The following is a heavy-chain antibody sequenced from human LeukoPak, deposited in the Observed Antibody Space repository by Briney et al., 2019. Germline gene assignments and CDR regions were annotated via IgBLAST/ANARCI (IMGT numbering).Heavy chain of an antibody. CDR3: ARDRGVGATPNSFDY. CDR1: GYTFTGYY. CDR2: INPNSGGT. J-gene: IGHJ4*02. D-gene: IGHD1-26*01. Sequence: GASVKVSCKASGYTFTGYYMHWVRQAPGQGLEWMGWINPNSGGTNYAQKFQGRVTMTRDTSISAAYMELSRLRSDDTAVYYCARDRGVGATPNSFDYWGQGTLVTVSS. V-gene: IGHV1-2*02.